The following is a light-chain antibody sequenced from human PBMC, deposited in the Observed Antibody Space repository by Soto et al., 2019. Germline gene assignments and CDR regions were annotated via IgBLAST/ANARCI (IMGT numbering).Light chain of an antibody. CDR3: SSSTASSHAV. V-gene: IGLV2-14*01. CDR2: EVT. J-gene: IGLJ1*01. Sequence: QSALTQPASVSASPGQSITISCTGTSSDVGGYDYVSWYQQHPDKAPKPMIYEVTNRPSGVSDRFSGPKSGNTASLTISGLKDEEEDDYYCSSSTASSHAVFGAGTKVTVL. CDR1: SSDVGGYDY.